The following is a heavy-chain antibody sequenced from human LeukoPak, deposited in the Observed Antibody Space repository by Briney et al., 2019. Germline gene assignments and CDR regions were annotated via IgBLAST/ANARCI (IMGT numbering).Heavy chain of an antibody. CDR2: IYYSGST. D-gene: IGHD2-2*02. J-gene: IGHJ3*02. CDR1: GGSISSYY. CDR3: ARSRVVVVPAAIIPYAFDI. Sequence: PSETPSLTCTVSGGSISSYYWSWIRQPSGKGLEWIGYIYYSGSTNYNPSLKSRVTISVDTSKNQFFLKLSSVTAADTAVYYCARSRVVVVPAAIIPYAFDIWGQGTMVTVSS. V-gene: IGHV4-59*08.